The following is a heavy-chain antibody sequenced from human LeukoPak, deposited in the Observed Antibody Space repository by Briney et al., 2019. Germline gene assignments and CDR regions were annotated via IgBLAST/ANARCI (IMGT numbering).Heavy chain of an antibody. CDR1: GFTFDDYA. V-gene: IGHV3-43D*03. Sequence: GGSLRLSCAASGFTFDDYAMHWVRQAPGKGLEWVSLISWDGGSTYYADSVKGRFTISRDNSKNSLYLQMNSLRAEDTALYYCAKSVSGYLSNYYFDYWGQGTLVTVSS. D-gene: IGHD3-22*01. CDR2: ISWDGGST. CDR3: AKSVSGYLSNYYFDY. J-gene: IGHJ4*02.